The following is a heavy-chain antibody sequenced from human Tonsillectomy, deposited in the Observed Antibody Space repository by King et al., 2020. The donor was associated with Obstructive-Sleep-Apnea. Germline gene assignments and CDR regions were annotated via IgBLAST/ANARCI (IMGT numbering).Heavy chain of an antibody. D-gene: IGHD6-13*01. CDR3: ARERAADTNWFDP. Sequence: QLQESGPGLVKPSETLALTCTVSGGSISSSSYYWGWIRQPPGKGLEWIGSIFYSGRTYYNPSLKGRVTISVDTSKNQCSLKLGSVTAADTAVYYCARERAADTNWFDPWGQGTLVTVSS. J-gene: IGHJ5*02. CDR1: GGSISSSSYY. V-gene: IGHV4-39*07. CDR2: IFYSGRT.